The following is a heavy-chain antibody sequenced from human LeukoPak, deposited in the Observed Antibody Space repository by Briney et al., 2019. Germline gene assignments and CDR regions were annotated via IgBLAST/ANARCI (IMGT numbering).Heavy chain of an antibody. Sequence: GGSLRLSCAASGFTFSSYAMNWVRQAPGEGLECVSTIGISDVDRHYLDSVKGRFTISRDNSKNTLYLQMNSLRAADTAVYYCAKDAPGAGGFDYWGQGTLVTVSS. CDR2: IGISDVDR. V-gene: IGHV3-23*01. D-gene: IGHD1-14*01. CDR3: AKDAPGAGGFDY. J-gene: IGHJ4*02. CDR1: GFTFSSYA.